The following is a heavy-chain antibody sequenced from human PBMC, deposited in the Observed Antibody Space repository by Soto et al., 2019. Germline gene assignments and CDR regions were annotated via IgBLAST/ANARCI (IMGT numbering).Heavy chain of an antibody. V-gene: IGHV3-74*01. J-gene: IGHJ4*02. CDR3: TRGPRSTSTCTGAF. CDR2: INDDGIST. CDR1: GFTFSMYW. Sequence: EVQLVESGGGLVQPGGSLRLSCAASGFTFSMYWMHWVLQVPGKGPEWVSRINDDGISTNYADSVKGRFTISRDNAKNTLYLQMNALRVEETAVYYCTRGPRSTSTCTGAFWCQGTLVTVSS. D-gene: IGHD3-10*02.